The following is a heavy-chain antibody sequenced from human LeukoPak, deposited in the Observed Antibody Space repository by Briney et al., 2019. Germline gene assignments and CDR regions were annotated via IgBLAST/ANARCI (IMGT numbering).Heavy chain of an antibody. D-gene: IGHD4-17*01. CDR3: ATGRSVWNTVTPFDY. CDR2: IYYSGST. J-gene: IGHJ4*02. V-gene: IGHV4-39*01. CDR1: GGSISSGSYY. Sequence: SETLSLTCTVSGGSISSGSYYWGWIRQPPGKGLEWIGSIYYSGSTYYNPSLKSRVTISVDTSKNQFSLKLSSVTAADTAVYYCATGRSVWNTVTPFDYWGQGTLVTVSS.